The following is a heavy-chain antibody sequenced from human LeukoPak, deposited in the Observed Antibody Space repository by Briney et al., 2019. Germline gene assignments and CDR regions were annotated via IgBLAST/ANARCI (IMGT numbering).Heavy chain of an antibody. CDR2: IKYDGSEK. V-gene: IGHV3-7*04. CDR1: GCTFSDYY. D-gene: IGHD2-15*01. CDR3: AKDCSGGSCYDY. Sequence: GGSLRLSCAASGCTFSDYYMDWVRQAPGKGLEWVANIKYDGSEKYYVDSVRGRFTTSRDNAKNSLYLQMNSLTPEDTAVYFCAKDCSGGSCYDYWGQGTLVTVSS. J-gene: IGHJ4*02.